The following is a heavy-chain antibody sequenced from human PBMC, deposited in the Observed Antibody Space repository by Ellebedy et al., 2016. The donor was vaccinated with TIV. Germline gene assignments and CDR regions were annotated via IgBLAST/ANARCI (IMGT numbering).Heavy chain of an antibody. J-gene: IGHJ4*02. D-gene: IGHD4-17*01. CDR2: ISSTSSTI. CDR1: GFTLSDYS. Sequence: GESLKISCAASGFTLSDYSMSWVRQAPGKGLEWVSYISSTSSTIYYADSVKGRFTVSRDNPKNSLFLQMNSLRTGDTAVYYCARGYGDYEHGLKYWGKGNLVTVSS. V-gene: IGHV3-48*01. CDR3: ARGYGDYEHGLKY.